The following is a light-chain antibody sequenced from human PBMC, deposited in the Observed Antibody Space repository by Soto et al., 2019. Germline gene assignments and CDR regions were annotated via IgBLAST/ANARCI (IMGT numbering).Light chain of an antibody. Sequence: QSVLTQPPSASATPGQSVNSSCAGSTANVGTNHDDWYQHLPGTAPELLIYRGNLRPTAVPDRCSSSKYGASAYLAISGLRYDDEGDYYCAVWYDGLSGVVLFGGGTKLTVL. CDR2: RGN. V-gene: IGLV1-47*01. CDR3: AVWYDGLSGVVL. J-gene: IGLJ2*01. CDR1: TANVGTNH.